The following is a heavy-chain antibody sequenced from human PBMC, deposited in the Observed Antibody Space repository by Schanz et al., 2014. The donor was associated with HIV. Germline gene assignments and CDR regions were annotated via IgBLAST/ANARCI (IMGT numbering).Heavy chain of an antibody. CDR2: ISSSSNTI. CDR3: AKCPTMVRGTGMDV. Sequence: VQLVESGGGVVQPGRSLRLSCAASGFTFSSYGMHWVRQAPGKGLEWVSYISSSSNTINYADSVKGRFTISRDNTKSSLYLQMNSLRAEDTAVYYCAKCPTMVRGTGMDVWGQGTTVTVSS. D-gene: IGHD3-10*01. CDR1: GFTFSSYG. J-gene: IGHJ6*02. V-gene: IGHV3-48*04.